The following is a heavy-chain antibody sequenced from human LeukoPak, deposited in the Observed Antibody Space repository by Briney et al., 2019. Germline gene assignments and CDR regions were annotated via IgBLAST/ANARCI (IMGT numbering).Heavy chain of an antibody. CDR2: IYHSGST. V-gene: IGHV4-38-2*01. D-gene: IGHD1-26*01. J-gene: IGHJ4*02. CDR3: ARAGGYSASYYEFDY. Sequence: SETLSLTCAVSGYSISSGYYWGWIRQPPGKGLDWIGTIYHSGSTDYNPSLKSRVTISVDTSKNQFSLNLSSVTAEDTAVYYSARAGGYSASYYEFDYWGQGTLVTVSS. CDR1: GYSISSGYY.